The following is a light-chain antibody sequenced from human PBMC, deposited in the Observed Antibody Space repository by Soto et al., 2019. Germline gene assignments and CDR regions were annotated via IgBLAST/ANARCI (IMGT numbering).Light chain of an antibody. CDR2: EVS. Sequence: SVLTQPPSPSGAPGQSVTISSTGTRSDVGGYNYVSWYQQHPGKAPKLMIYEVSKRPSGVPDRFSGSKSGNTASLTVSGLQAEDEADYYCSSYAGSNNYVFGTGTKSPS. J-gene: IGLJ1*01. CDR1: RSDVGGYNY. CDR3: SSYAGSNNYV. V-gene: IGLV2-8*01.